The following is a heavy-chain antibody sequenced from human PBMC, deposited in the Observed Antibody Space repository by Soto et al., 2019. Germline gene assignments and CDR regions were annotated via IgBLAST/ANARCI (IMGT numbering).Heavy chain of an antibody. CDR3: VTSLNYDFWRDGGRHYYFDY. J-gene: IGHJ4*02. V-gene: IGHV4-4*02. D-gene: IGHD3-3*01. CDR1: GGSISSSYW. Sequence: SETLSLTCAVSGGSISSSYWWNWVRQPPGKGLEWIGKIYHTGRTNYNPSLKNRVTISVDKSNHQFSLRLSSVTAADTAVYFCVTSLNYDFWRDGGRHYYFDYWGQGTLVTVSS. CDR2: IYHTGRT.